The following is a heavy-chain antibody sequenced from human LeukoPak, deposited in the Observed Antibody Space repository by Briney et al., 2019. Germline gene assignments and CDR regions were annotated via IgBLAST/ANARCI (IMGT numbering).Heavy chain of an antibody. CDR3: AREGGYDSFYYYMDV. Sequence: GGSLRLSCAASGFTFSSYSMNWVRQAPGKGLEWVSSISSSSSYIYYADSVKGRFTISRDNAKNSLYLQMNSLRAEDTAVYYCAREGGYDSFYYYMDVWGKGTTVTVSS. CDR2: ISSSSSYI. CDR1: GFTFSSYS. J-gene: IGHJ6*03. D-gene: IGHD5-12*01. V-gene: IGHV3-21*01.